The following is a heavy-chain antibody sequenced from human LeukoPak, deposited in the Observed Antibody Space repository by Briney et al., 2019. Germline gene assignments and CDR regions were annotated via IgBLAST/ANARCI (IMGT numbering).Heavy chain of an antibody. CDR3: ARDYCSSTSCYPRGY. J-gene: IGHJ4*02. V-gene: IGHV1-18*01. Sequence: ASVKVSCKASGHTFTSYGISWVRQAPGQGLEWMGWISAYNGNTNYAQKLQGRVTMTTDTSTSTAYMELRSLRSDDTAVYYCARDYCSSTSCYPRGYWGQGTLVTVSS. D-gene: IGHD2-2*01. CDR1: GHTFTSYG. CDR2: ISAYNGNT.